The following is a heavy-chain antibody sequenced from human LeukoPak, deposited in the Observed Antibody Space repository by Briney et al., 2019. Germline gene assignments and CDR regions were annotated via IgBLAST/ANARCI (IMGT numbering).Heavy chain of an antibody. J-gene: IGHJ5*02. Sequence: GGSLRLSCVASGFTFSAYPMNWVGQAPDKGVEFLLSFLGNGYASFYAYSVKSTFTISRDNSNNTLYLHMGNLRADALAVYYCARDSPSGYCFASWGQGTLVTLSS. CDR3: ARDSPSGYCFAS. V-gene: IGHV3-64*01. D-gene: IGHD5-12*01. CDR2: FLGNGYAS. CDR1: GFTFSAYP.